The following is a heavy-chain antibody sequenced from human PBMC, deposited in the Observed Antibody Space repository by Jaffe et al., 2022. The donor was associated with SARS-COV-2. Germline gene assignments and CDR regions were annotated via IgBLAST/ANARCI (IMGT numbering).Heavy chain of an antibody. CDR2: IGGDRT. Sequence: EVQLVESGGGVVQPGGSLRLSCAASGFTFSKYAMSWVRQAPGKGLEWVSGIGGDRTDYAESVKGRFTISGDNSKSTLYLQMSSLRVDDTAVYYCAKDYRGGDGLYYFDHWGQGALVTVSS. V-gene: IGHV3-23*04. D-gene: IGHD2-21*01. CDR3: AKDYRGGDGLYYFDH. J-gene: IGHJ4*02. CDR1: GFTFSKYA.